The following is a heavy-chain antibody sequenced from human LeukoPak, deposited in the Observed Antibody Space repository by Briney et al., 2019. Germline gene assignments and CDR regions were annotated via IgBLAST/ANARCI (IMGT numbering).Heavy chain of an antibody. Sequence: GGSLRLSCAASGFTFSSYAMHWVRQAPGKGLEWVAVISYDGSNKYYADSVKGRFTISRDNSKNTLYLQMNSLRAEDTAVYYCARDRVDYFDYWGQGTLATVSS. CDR2: ISYDGSNK. J-gene: IGHJ4*02. CDR1: GFTFSSYA. D-gene: IGHD3-3*01. CDR3: ARDRVDYFDY. V-gene: IGHV3-30*04.